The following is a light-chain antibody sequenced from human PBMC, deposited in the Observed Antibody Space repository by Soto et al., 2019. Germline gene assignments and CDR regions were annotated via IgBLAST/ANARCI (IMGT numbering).Light chain of an antibody. CDR1: NSNIGRNT. CDR2: SNN. CDR3: AAWDESPNVPV. J-gene: IGLJ3*02. Sequence: QSVLTQPPSASGTPGQRVTISCSGSNSNIGRNTVNWYQQLPGAAPNLLIYSNNQRPSGVPDRFSGSKSGTSASLAISGRQSEDEADYYCAAWDESPNVPVCGGGTKLTVL. V-gene: IGLV1-44*01.